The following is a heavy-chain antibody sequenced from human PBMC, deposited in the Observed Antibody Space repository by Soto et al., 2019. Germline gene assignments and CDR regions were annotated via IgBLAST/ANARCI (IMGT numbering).Heavy chain of an antibody. V-gene: IGHV1-18*01. Sequence: QDQLVQSGAEVKKPGASVTVSCKAPGSSFTNYVITWVRRPPGQGLDGMVWISGLNGKTHYAKKLQRRVTMTTDASTSTVYMELRSLRSDDTAVYYCARDRGVAPPVAGNTHYYYYIDVWGKGTTVTVSS. D-gene: IGHD6-19*01. CDR2: ISGLNGKT. J-gene: IGHJ6*03. CDR1: GSSFTNYV. CDR3: ARDRGVAPPVAGNTHYYYYIDV.